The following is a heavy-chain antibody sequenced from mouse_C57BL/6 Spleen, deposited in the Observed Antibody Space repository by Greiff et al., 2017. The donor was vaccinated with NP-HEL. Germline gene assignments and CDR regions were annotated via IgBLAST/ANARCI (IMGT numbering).Heavy chain of an antibody. CDR3: AREIYYGNYYAWFAY. CDR1: GYSFTDYN. V-gene: IGHV1-39*01. J-gene: IGHJ3*01. Sequence: VHLKQSGPELVKPGASVKISCKASGYSFTDYNMNWVKQSNGKSLEWIGVINPNYGTTSYNQKFKGKATLTVDQSSSTAYMQLNSLTSEDSAVYYCAREIYYGNYYAWFAYWGQGTLVTVSA. CDR2: INPNYGTT. D-gene: IGHD2-1*01.